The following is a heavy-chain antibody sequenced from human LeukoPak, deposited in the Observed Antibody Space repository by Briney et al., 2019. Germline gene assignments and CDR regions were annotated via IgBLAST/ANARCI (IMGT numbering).Heavy chain of an antibody. Sequence: ASVKVFCKASGYTFTDHYIHWVRQAPGQGFEWMGWINPNTGGTDYAQRFQDRIAISTYTSISTVYMELSSLSSDDTALYYCARDLATIDGIAWYYFENWGQGTLVTVS. D-gene: IGHD5-12*01. J-gene: IGHJ4*02. CDR2: INPNTGGT. V-gene: IGHV1-2*02. CDR1: GYTFTDHY. CDR3: ARDLATIDGIAWYYFEN.